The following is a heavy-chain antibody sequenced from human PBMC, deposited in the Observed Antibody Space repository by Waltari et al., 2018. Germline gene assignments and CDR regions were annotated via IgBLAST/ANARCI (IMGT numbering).Heavy chain of an antibody. CDR2: IYYTKYT. CDR3: ARLSLAAGHLIDY. D-gene: IGHD6-13*01. V-gene: IGHV4-39*01. J-gene: IGHJ4*02. CDR1: GDSIRNSNYY. Sequence: QLQLQESGPGLVTPSETLSLTCTVSGDSIRNSNYYWGWIRQPPGKGLEWIGSIYYTKYTYYNPALKSRVTVSLDTSKNQFSLSLNSVAAADTAVYYCARLSLAAGHLIDYWGQGTLVTVSS.